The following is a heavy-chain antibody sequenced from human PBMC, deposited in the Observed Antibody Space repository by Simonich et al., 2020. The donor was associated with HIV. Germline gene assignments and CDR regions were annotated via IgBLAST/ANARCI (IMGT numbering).Heavy chain of an antibody. CDR1: GFTFSSNA. CDR3: ASGGSISSVWADDY. D-gene: IGHD3-16*01. V-gene: IGHV3-30*07. CDR2: ISYDGKNK. Sequence: QVQLVESGGGVVQNGRSLRLSCAASGFTFSSNAMHWVRPAPGQGLEWVAVISYDGKNKYYADSVKGRFTISRDNSKNTLYLQMNSLRAEDTAVYYCASGGSISSVWADDYWGQGTLVTVSS. J-gene: IGHJ4*02.